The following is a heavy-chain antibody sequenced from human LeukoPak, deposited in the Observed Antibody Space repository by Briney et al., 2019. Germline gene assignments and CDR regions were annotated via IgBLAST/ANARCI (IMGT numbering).Heavy chain of an antibody. V-gene: IGHV3-48*01. D-gene: IGHD2-15*01. Sequence: GGSLRLSCAASGFTFSSYSMNWVRQAPGKGLEWVSYISSSSSTIYYADSVKGRFTISRDNAKNSPYLQMNSLRAEDTAVYYCARGMVVAATRNDYWGQGTLVTVSS. J-gene: IGHJ4*02. CDR3: ARGMVVAATRNDY. CDR2: ISSSSSTI. CDR1: GFTFSSYS.